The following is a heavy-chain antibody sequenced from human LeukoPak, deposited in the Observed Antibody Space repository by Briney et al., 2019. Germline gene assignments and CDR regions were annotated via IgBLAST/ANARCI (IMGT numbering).Heavy chain of an antibody. CDR3: ARLYDFWSGYYFDY. D-gene: IGHD3-3*01. Sequence: PSETLSLTCTVSGGSISSYYWSWIRQPPGKGLEWIGYIYYSGSTNYNLSLKSRVTISVDTSKNQFSLKLSSVTAADTAVYYCARLYDFWSGYYFDYWGQGTLVTVSS. V-gene: IGHV4-59*01. CDR1: GGSISSYY. J-gene: IGHJ4*02. CDR2: IYYSGST.